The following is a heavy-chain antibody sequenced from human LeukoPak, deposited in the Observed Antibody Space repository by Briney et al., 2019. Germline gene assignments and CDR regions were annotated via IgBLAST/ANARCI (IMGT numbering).Heavy chain of an antibody. CDR3: ARLNCSGGSCYSVDH. J-gene: IGHJ5*02. CDR2: IYYSGST. Sequence: SETLSLTCTVSGGSISSGAYYWSWIRQHPGKGLEWIGYIYYSGSTYSTPSLKSRLTISVDTYKDQFSLKLSSVTAADTAVYYCARLNCSGGSCYSVDHWGQGTLVTVSS. V-gene: IGHV4-31*03. D-gene: IGHD2-15*01. CDR1: GGSISSGAYY.